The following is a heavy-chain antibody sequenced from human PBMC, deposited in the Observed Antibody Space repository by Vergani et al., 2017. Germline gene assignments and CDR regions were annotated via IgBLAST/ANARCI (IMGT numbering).Heavy chain of an antibody. CDR1: GFTFDDYA. J-gene: IGHJ3*02. V-gene: IGHV3-9*01. CDR2: ISWNSGSI. D-gene: IGHD2-15*01. CDR3: AKVSGVSSGGSWVGDAFDI. Sequence: EVQLVESGGGLVKPGGSLRLSCAASGFTFDDYAMHWVRQAPGKGLEWVSGISWNSGSIGYADSVKGRFTISRDNAKNSLYLQMNSLRAEDTALYYCAKVSGVSSGGSWVGDAFDIWGQGTMVTVSS.